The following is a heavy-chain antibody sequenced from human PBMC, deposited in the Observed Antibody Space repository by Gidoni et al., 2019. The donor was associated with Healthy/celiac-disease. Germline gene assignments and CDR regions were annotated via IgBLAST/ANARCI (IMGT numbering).Heavy chain of an antibody. V-gene: IGHV3-30-3*01. Sequence: QVQLVESGGGVVQPGRSLRLSCAASGFTFSSYAMHWVRQAPGKGLEWVAVISYDGSNKYYADSVKGRFTISRDNSKNTLYLQMNSLRAEDTAVYYCASGGEYDSMGEGGAFDIWGQGTMVTVSS. CDR2: ISYDGSNK. D-gene: IGHD3-16*01. CDR1: GFTFSSYA. CDR3: ASGGEYDSMGEGGAFDI. J-gene: IGHJ3*02.